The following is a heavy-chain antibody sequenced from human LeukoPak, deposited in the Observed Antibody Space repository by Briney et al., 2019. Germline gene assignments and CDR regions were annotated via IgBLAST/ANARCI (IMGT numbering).Heavy chain of an antibody. Sequence: SETLSLTCTVSGGSISSDTYYWSWIRQPPGKGLEWIGEIYHSGSTNYNPSLKSRVTISVDKSKNQFSLKLSSVTAADTAMYYCAREYSSSLSYFDYWGQGTLVTVSS. J-gene: IGHJ4*02. CDR2: IYHSGST. CDR1: GGSISSDTYY. V-gene: IGHV4-39*07. D-gene: IGHD6-6*01. CDR3: AREYSSSLSYFDY.